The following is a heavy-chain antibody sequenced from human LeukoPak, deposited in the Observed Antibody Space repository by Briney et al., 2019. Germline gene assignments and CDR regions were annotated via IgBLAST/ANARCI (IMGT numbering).Heavy chain of an antibody. CDR3: AGAGEAAADRSYYYYGMDV. D-gene: IGHD6-13*01. CDR1: GFTFSSYA. J-gene: IGHJ6*02. CDR2: ISGSGGIT. V-gene: IGHV3-23*01. Sequence: TGGSLRLSCAAAGFTFSSYAMSWVRQAPGKGLEWVSAISGSGGITYYADSVKGRFTISRDNSKNTLYLQMNSLRAEDTAVYYCAGAGEAAADRSYYYYGMDVWGQGTTVTVSS.